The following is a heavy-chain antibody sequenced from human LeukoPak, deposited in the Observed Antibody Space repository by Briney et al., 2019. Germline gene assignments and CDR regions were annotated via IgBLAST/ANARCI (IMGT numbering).Heavy chain of an antibody. Sequence: GGSLRLSCAASGFTFDEYGMSWVRQAPGKGLEWVSGINWNGDSTGYADSVKGRFTISRDNAKKSLYLQMDSLRVEDTALYYCARRTILNFYYYYMDVWGKGTTVTVSS. V-gene: IGHV3-20*04. CDR3: ARRTILNFYYYYMDV. D-gene: IGHD3-3*01. CDR2: INWNGDST. J-gene: IGHJ6*03. CDR1: GFTFDEYG.